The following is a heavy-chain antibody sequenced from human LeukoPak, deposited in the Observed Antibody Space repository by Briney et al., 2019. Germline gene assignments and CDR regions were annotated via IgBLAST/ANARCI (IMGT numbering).Heavy chain of an antibody. D-gene: IGHD6-6*01. J-gene: IGHJ6*03. V-gene: IGHV1-69*13. Sequence: ASVKASCKASGGTFSSYAISWVRQAPGQGLEWMGGIIPIFGTANYAQKFQGRVTITADESTSTAYMELSSLRSEDTAVYCCARDLRSSIAARPGRSYYYYYMDVWGKGTTVTVSS. CDR3: ARDLRSSIAARPGRSYYYYYMDV. CDR2: IIPIFGTA. CDR1: GGTFSSYA.